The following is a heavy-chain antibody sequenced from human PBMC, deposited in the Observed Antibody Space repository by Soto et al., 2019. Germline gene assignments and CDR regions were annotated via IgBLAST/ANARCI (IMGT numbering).Heavy chain of an antibody. CDR2: IYHSGTA. V-gene: IGHV4-59*01. Sequence: QVQLQESGPGLVKPSETLSLTCTVSGGSISSNYWSWILQPPGKGLEWIVHIYHSGTANYNPSLNRRVTIPVDTSEDQFSRNLSSGAAVDTGMYKCYGREGSWGQGTLGTVSP. CDR1: GGSISSNY. CDR3: YGREGS. J-gene: IGHJ4*02. D-gene: IGHD3-10*01.